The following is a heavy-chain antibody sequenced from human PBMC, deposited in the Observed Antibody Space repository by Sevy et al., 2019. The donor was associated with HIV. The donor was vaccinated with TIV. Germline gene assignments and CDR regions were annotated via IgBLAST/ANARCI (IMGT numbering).Heavy chain of an antibody. D-gene: IGHD6-19*01. CDR3: TRDAGYSTGWYPSDY. V-gene: IGHV3-30-3*01. J-gene: IGHJ4*02. CDR2: ISYDGSSK. Sequence: GGSLRLSCAASGFSVSTHAMHWVRQAPGKGLEWVALISYDGSSKYYADSVKGRLTISRDNSKNTLYLQMSSLRPDDTAVYYCTRDAGYSTGWYPSDYWGQVTLVTVSS. CDR1: GFSVSTHA.